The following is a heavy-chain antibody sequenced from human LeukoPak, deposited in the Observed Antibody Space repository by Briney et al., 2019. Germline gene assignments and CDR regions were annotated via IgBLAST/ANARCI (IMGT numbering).Heavy chain of an antibody. CDR3: AKSAPSKY. V-gene: IGHV3-23*01. CDR1: GLTFGDYA. Sequence: GGSLRLSCTVSGLTFGDYAMSWVRQAPGKGLEWVSHIISSAASTDYADSVKGRFTISRDNSKNTLYLQMTSLRAEDTAVYYCAKSAPSKYWGQGTLVTVSS. CDR2: IISSAAST. J-gene: IGHJ4*02. D-gene: IGHD4-11*01.